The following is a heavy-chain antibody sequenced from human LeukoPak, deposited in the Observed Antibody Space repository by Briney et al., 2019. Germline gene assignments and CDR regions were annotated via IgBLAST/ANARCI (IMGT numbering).Heavy chain of an antibody. CDR3: VRENHGSFDY. Sequence: GGSLRLSCAASGFSFSTYYVNWVRQAPGKGLEWVSCISSSSTYIYYADSVRGRFAISRDNAKNSLYLQMNSLRAEDTAVYYCVRENHGSFDYWGQGSLVTVSS. J-gene: IGHJ4*02. CDR1: GFSFSTYY. CDR2: ISSSSTYI. D-gene: IGHD1-14*01. V-gene: IGHV3-21*01.